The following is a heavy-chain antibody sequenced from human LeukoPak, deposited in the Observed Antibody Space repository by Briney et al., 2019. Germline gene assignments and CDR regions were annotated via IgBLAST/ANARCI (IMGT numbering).Heavy chain of an antibody. D-gene: IGHD3-9*01. Sequence: GGSLRLSCAASGFSFTTYWMSWVRQAPGKGLEWVAIISYDGSNEYYADSVKGRFTTSRDNSKNTLYLQMNSLRAEDTAVYYCARDWYDNSDAFDIWGQGTMVTVSS. CDR3: ARDWYDNSDAFDI. CDR1: GFSFTTYW. CDR2: ISYDGSNE. V-gene: IGHV3-30*03. J-gene: IGHJ3*02.